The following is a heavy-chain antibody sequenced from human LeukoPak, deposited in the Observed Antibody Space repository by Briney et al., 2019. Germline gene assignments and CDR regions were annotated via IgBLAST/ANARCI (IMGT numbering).Heavy chain of an antibody. V-gene: IGHV3-30*04. CDR2: ISYDGSNK. D-gene: IGHD3-10*01. CDR1: GFTFSSYA. Sequence: GGSLRLSCAASGFTFSSYAMHWVRQAPGKGLEWVAVISYDGSNKYYADSVKGRFTISRDNSKNTLYLQMNSLRAEDTAAYYCARDGGVYYYGSGSYYYYWGQGTLVTVSS. CDR3: ARDGGVYYYGSGSYYYY. J-gene: IGHJ4*02.